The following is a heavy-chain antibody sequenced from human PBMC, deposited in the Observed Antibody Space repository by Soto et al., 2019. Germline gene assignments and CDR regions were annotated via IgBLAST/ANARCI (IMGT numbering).Heavy chain of an antibody. Sequence: PGESLKISCQGSGYSFANYWIAWVLQRPGKGLEWVGVIYPGDSYTNYSPSFQGHVTISADKSISTAYLQWSSLKASDTAMYYCARHPTSYYYYGMDVWGQGTTVTVSS. V-gene: IGHV5-51*01. D-gene: IGHD2-2*01. CDR3: ARHPTSYYYYGMDV. CDR2: IYPGDSYT. CDR1: GYSFANYW. J-gene: IGHJ6*02.